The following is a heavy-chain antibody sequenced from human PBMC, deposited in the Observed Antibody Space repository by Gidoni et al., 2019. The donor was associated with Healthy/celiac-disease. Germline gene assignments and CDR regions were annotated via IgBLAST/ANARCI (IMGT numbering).Heavy chain of an antibody. CDR1: GYTLTSYA. J-gene: IGHJ4*02. Sequence: QVQLVQSGAEVKKPGASVKVSCKASGYTLTSYAMHWVRQAPGPRLEWMGWINAGNSNTKYSQKFQGRVTITRDTSASTAYMEMSSLRSEDTAVYYCAREGSSGWLYYFDYWGQGTLVTVSS. CDR3: AREGSSGWLYYFDY. D-gene: IGHD6-19*01. CDR2: INAGNSNT. V-gene: IGHV1-3*01.